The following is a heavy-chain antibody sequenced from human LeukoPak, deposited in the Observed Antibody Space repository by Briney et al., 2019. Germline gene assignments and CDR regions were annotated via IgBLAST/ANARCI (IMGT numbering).Heavy chain of an antibody. V-gene: IGHV3-21*01. J-gene: IGHJ1*01. CDR1: GFTFSTFS. D-gene: IGHD1-14*01. CDR2: ISRTGTSI. Sequence: PWGSLRLSCAASGFTFSTFSMAWVRQAPGKGLEWVSYISRTGTSIHYADSMRGRFTISRDNTKSSLYLQMNNLRVEDTALYFCARTTVAGTIQYWGQGTLVIVSS. CDR3: ARTTVAGTIQY.